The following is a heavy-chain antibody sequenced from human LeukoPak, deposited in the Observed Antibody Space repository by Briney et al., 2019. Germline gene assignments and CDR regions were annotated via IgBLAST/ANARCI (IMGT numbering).Heavy chain of an antibody. J-gene: IGHJ6*04. V-gene: IGHV3-74*01. D-gene: IGHD6-13*01. CDR2: INSDGINT. Sequence: GGSLRLSCAASGFTFSNYWMHWVRQAPGKGLVWVSRINSDGINTSYADSVKGRFTISRDSAKNSLYLQMNSLRAEDTAVYYCARGRYSLFELVLDVWGKGTTVTISS. CDR1: GFTFSNYW. CDR3: ARGRYSLFELVLDV.